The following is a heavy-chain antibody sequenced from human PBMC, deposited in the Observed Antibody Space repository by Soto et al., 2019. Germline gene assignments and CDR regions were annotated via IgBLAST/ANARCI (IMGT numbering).Heavy chain of an antibody. V-gene: IGHV5-51*01. CDR1: GYSFTSYW. Sequence: PGESLKISWKGSGYSFTSYWIGWVRQIPGKGLEWMGIIYPGDSDTRYSPSFQGQVTISADKSISTAYLQWSSLKASDTAMYYCARQDSIYDSSGYYTLDAFDIWGQGTMVTVSS. J-gene: IGHJ3*02. D-gene: IGHD3-22*01. CDR3: ARQDSIYDSSGYYTLDAFDI. CDR2: IYPGDSDT.